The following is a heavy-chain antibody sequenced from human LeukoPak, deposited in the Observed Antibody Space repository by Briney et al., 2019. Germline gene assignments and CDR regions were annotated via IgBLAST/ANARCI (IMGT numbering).Heavy chain of an antibody. Sequence: GGSLRLSCAASGFTFTNNFMSWVRQVPGKGLEWVANIKQDGSETTYADSVRGRFTIFRDNAKDSVYLQMNSLRAEDSATYYCVRAMTWGQGTLVSVSS. V-gene: IGHV3-7*01. J-gene: IGHJ5*02. CDR1: GFTFTNNF. CDR3: VRAMT. CDR2: IKQDGSET.